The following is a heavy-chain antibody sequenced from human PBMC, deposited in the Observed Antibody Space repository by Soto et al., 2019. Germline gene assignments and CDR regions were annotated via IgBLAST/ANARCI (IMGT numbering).Heavy chain of an antibody. CDR2: IDGGGSTT. CDR3: ARFGTYYDTSGFLY. CDR1: GFAFSHYW. D-gene: IGHD3-22*01. V-gene: IGHV3-74*01. J-gene: IGHJ4*02. Sequence: GGSLRLSCAASGFAFSHYWMHWVRQAPGKGLVWVARIDGGGSTTTYADSVEGRFTISRDNAKNTLYLQINNLRAEDTAVYYCARFGTYYDTSGFLYWGQGTLVTVSS.